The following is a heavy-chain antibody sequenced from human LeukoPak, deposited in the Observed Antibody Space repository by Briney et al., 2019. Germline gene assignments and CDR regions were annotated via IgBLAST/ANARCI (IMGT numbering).Heavy chain of an antibody. J-gene: IGHJ4*02. V-gene: IGHV4-39*07. CDR1: GGSISSSNYY. Sequence: SETLSLTCTVSGGSISSSNYYWAWIRQPPGQGLDWIGSIYYRGNAYNNPSLKSRVTISVDTSKNQFSLSLNSVTTADTAVYCCVREEDRSGDWGQGCLVTVTS. CDR2: IYYRGNA. D-gene: IGHD3-22*01. CDR3: VREEDRSGD.